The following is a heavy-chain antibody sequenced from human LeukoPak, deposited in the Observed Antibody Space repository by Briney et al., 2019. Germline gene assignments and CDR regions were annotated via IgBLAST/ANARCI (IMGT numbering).Heavy chain of an antibody. CDR1: GGXISSYY. D-gene: IGHD6-13*01. J-gene: IGHJ4*02. CDR2: ISYSGST. CDR3: ARDSFDAYSSSWDQFDY. V-gene: IGHV4-59*01. Sequence: SETLSLTCTVSGGXISSYYWSWIRQPPGKGLEWLGYISYSGSTNYNPSLKSRVTISVDTSKNQFSLKLSSVTAADTAVYYCARDSFDAYSSSWDQFDYWGQGTLVTVSS.